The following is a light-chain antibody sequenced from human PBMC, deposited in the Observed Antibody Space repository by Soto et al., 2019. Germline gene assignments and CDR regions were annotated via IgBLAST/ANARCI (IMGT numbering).Light chain of an antibody. CDR1: SRDVGYYNY. CDR3: SSYTSSYTYV. J-gene: IGLJ1*01. Sequence: QSALTQPASVSGSPGQSMTISCTGTSRDVGYYNYVSWYQQHPGKAPKVMIYEVSYRPSGVSNRFSGSKSGNTASLTISGLQAEDEADYYCSSYTSSYTYVFGTGTKVTVL. CDR2: EVS. V-gene: IGLV2-14*01.